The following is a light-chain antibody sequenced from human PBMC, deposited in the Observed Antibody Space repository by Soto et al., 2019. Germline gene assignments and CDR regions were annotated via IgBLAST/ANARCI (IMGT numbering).Light chain of an antibody. CDR1: QSVLHSSNNKNY. Sequence: DIVMTQSPDSLAVSLGERATINCKSSQSVLHSSNNKNYLAWYQQKPGQPPKLLIYWASTRESGVPDRFSGSGSGTDFTLTISSLQAEDVAVYYCQHYYSTSPLTFGGGTKVEIK. V-gene: IGKV4-1*01. CDR3: QHYYSTSPLT. J-gene: IGKJ4*01. CDR2: WAS.